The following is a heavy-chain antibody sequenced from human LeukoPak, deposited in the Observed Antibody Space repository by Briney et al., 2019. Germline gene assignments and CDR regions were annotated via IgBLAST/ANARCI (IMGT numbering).Heavy chain of an antibody. Sequence: PGGSLSLSCAASGFTFSSYAMSWVRQAPGKGLEWVSAISGSGGSTYYADSVKGRFTISRDNSKNTLYLQMNSLRAEDTAVYYCAKGVVVVPAAIDYWGQGTLVTVSS. V-gene: IGHV3-23*01. CDR3: AKGVVVVPAAIDY. D-gene: IGHD2-2*01. CDR1: GFTFSSYA. J-gene: IGHJ4*02. CDR2: ISGSGGST.